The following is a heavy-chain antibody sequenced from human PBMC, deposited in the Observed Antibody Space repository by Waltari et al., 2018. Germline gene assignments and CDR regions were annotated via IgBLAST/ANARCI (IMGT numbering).Heavy chain of an antibody. D-gene: IGHD3-22*01. Sequence: QVHLQQWGAALLKPSETLPLTCAVYGGSFRGYYLSWIRQPPGKGLEWIGHIDQNEHTTYNPSLKDRLTISVDRSQKTFTLTLTSVTAADTGVYFCASTPLFYYDTSGYSFWGQGTLVTVSS. CDR3: ASTPLFYYDTSGYSF. CDR1: GGSFRGYY. J-gene: IGHJ4*02. CDR2: IDQNEHT. V-gene: IGHV4-34*01.